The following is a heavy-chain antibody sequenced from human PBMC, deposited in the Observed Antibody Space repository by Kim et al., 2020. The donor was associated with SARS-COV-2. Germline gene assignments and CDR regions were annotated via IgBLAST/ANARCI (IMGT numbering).Heavy chain of an antibody. V-gene: IGHV3-30*18. D-gene: IGHD6-19*01. Sequence: GGSLRLSCAASGFTFSSYGMHWVRQAPGKGLEWVAVISYDGSNKYYADSVKGRFTISRDNSKNTLYLQMNSLRAEDTAVYYCAKFIAVAGTDDYWGQGTLVTVSS. CDR1: GFTFSSYG. CDR2: ISYDGSNK. CDR3: AKFIAVAGTDDY. J-gene: IGHJ4*02.